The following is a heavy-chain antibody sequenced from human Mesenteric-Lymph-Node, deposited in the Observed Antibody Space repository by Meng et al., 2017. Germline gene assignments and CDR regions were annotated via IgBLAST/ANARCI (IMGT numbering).Heavy chain of an antibody. V-gene: IGHV4-4*02. D-gene: IGHD2-2*03. J-gene: IGHJ6*02. CDR2: IYHSGST. CDR3: ARDGYCSSTSCYVYYYYGMDV. CDR1: GGSISSSNW. Sequence: SCAVSGGSISSSNWWSWVRQPPGKGLEWIGEIYHSGSTNYNPSLKSRVTISVDKSKNQFSLKLSSVTAADTAVYYCARDGYCSSTSCYVYYYYGMDVWGQGTTVTVSS.